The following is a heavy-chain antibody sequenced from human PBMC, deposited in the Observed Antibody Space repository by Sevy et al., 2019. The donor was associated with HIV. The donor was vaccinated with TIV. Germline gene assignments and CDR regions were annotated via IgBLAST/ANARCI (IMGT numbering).Heavy chain of an antibody. V-gene: IGHV4-59*01. CDR3: AGARGYCSSTSCYTFLFTGPNWFDP. D-gene: IGHD2-2*02. Sequence: SETLSLTCTVSGGSISSYYWSWIRQPPGKGLEWIGYIYYSGSTNYNPSLKSRVTISVDTSKNQFSLKLSSVTAADTAVYYCAGARGYCSSTSCYTFLFTGPNWFDPWGQGTLVTVSS. CDR1: GGSISSYY. J-gene: IGHJ5*02. CDR2: IYYSGST.